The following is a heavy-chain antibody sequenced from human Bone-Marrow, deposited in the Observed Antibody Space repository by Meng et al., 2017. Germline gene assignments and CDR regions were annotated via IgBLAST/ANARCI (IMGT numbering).Heavy chain of an antibody. CDR1: GFTFSSYA. Sequence: GESLKISCAASGFTFSSYAMHWVRQAPGKGLEWVAVISYDGSNKYYADSVKGRFTISRDNSKNTLYPQMNSLRAEDTAVYYCARDADLFDYWGQGTLVTVSS. V-gene: IGHV3-30*04. CDR3: ARDADLFDY. J-gene: IGHJ4*02. CDR2: ISYDGSNK.